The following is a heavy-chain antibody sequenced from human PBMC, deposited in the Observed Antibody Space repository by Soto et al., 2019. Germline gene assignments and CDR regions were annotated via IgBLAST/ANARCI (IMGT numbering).Heavy chain of an antibody. CDR1: GYTFTSYY. V-gene: IGHV1-46*03. Sequence: QVQLVQSGAEVKKPGASVKVSCKASGYTFTSYYMHWVRQAPGQGLGGRGIINPSGGSTSYAQKFQGRVTMTRDTSTSTVYMELSSLRSEDTAVYYCARDPHCSSTSCYPLFDYWGQGTLVTVSS. D-gene: IGHD2-2*01. J-gene: IGHJ4*02. CDR2: INPSGGST. CDR3: ARDPHCSSTSCYPLFDY.